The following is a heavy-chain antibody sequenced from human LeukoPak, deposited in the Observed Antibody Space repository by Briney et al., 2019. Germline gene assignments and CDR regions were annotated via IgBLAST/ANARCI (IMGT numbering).Heavy chain of an antibody. Sequence: GGSLRLSCAASGFTFSSYWMSWVRQAPGKGLEWVANIKQDGSEKYYEDSVKGRFTISRDNAKNSLYLQMNSLRAEDTAVYYCAREAFGIAVAGSNAFDIWGQGTMVTVSS. V-gene: IGHV3-7*01. CDR2: IKQDGSEK. CDR1: GFTFSSYW. CDR3: AREAFGIAVAGSNAFDI. J-gene: IGHJ3*02. D-gene: IGHD6-19*01.